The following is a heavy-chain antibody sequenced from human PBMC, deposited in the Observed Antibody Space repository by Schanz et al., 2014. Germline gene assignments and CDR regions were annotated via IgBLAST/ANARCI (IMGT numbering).Heavy chain of an antibody. J-gene: IGHJ4*02. CDR2: IYYSGST. V-gene: IGHV4-59*12. CDR3: TRDGYSRNFPDY. Sequence: QVQLQESGPGLVKPSETLSLTCTVSGDSISGSYWSWIRQPPGKGLEWIGYIYYSGSTDYNPSLRSYLPFSVPSSPNQFSLRLSSVTSSPPAVYYCTRDGYSRNFPDYWGQGTLVTVSS. D-gene: IGHD1-26*01. CDR1: GDSISGSY.